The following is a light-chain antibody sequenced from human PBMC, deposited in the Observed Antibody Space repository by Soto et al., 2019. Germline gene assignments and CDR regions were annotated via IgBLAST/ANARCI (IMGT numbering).Light chain of an antibody. J-gene: IGLJ2*01. CDR2: GNS. CDR3: QSYDSSLSVVV. CDR1: SSNIGAGYD. V-gene: IGLV1-40*01. Sequence: QSVLTQPPSVSGAPGQRVTISCTGSSSNIGAGYDVHWYQQLPGTAPKLLIYGNSNRPSGVPDRFSGSKSGTSASLAITGLHAADEADYYCQSYDSSLSVVVFGGGTKVTVL.